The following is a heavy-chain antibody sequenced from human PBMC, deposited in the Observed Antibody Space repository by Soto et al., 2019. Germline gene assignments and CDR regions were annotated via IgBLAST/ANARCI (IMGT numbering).Heavy chain of an antibody. D-gene: IGHD5-18*01. V-gene: IGHV4-31*03. CDR3: ARGKSATYSYPYSFDY. CDR2: IYYSGST. CDR1: GGSISIGGYY. J-gene: IGHJ4*02. Sequence: PSETLSLTCTVSGGSISIGGYYWSWIRQHPGKGLEWIGYIYYSGSTYYNPSLKSRITISVDTSKNQFSLKLISVTAADTDVYFCARGKSATYSYPYSFDYWGKGTLVTVSS.